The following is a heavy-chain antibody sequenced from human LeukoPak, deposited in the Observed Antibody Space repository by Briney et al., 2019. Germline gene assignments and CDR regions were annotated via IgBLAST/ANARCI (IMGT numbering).Heavy chain of an antibody. Sequence: PSETLSLTCAVSNGSFSAYYWSWIRQSPGKGLQWIGEISHSGSTNYNPSLKLRVSISLDTSKNQFSLRLSSASAADTAVYFCARRYCSGGSCYMRGYYGMDVWATGTTVIVSS. V-gene: IGHV4-34*01. D-gene: IGHD2-15*01. CDR1: NGSFSAYY. J-gene: IGHJ6*04. CDR3: ARRYCSGGSCYMRGYYGMDV. CDR2: ISHSGST.